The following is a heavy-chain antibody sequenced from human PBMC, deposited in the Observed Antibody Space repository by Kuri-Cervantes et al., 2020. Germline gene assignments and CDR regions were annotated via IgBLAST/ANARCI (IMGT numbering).Heavy chain of an antibody. CDR2: ISWNSGSI. CDR3: ARDSGYYTYIMDV. J-gene: IGHJ6*03. CDR1: GFTFDDYA. D-gene: IGHD3-3*01. Sequence: LSLTCAASGFTFDDYAMHWVRQAPGKGLEWVSGISWNSGSIGYADSVKGRFTISRDNAKNSLYLQMNSLRAEDTAVYHCARDSGYYTYIMDVWGKGTTVTVSS. V-gene: IGHV3-9*01.